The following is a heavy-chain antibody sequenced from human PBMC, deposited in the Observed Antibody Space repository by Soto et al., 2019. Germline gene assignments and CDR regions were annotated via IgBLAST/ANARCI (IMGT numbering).Heavy chain of an antibody. CDR2: FDPEDGET. D-gene: IGHD3-10*01. CDR3: ATDYYGSGSFPDY. CDR1: GYTLTELS. V-gene: IGHV1-24*01. Sequence: ASVKVSCKVSGYTLTELSMHWVRQAPGKGLEWMGGFDPEDGETIYAQKFQGRVTMTEDTSTDTAYMELSSLRSEDTAVCYCATDYYGSGSFPDYWGQGTLVTVSS. J-gene: IGHJ4*02.